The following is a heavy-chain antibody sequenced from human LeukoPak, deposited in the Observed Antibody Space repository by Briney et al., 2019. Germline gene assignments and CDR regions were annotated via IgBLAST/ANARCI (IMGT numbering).Heavy chain of an antibody. Sequence: SETLSLTCAVYGGSFSGYYWSWIRQPPGKGLEWIGEINHSGSTNYNPSLKSRVTISVDTSKNQLSLKLSSVTAADTAVYYCARRSSWYGLRWFDPWGQGTLVTVSS. D-gene: IGHD6-13*01. J-gene: IGHJ5*02. CDR2: INHSGST. CDR1: GGSFSGYY. V-gene: IGHV4-34*01. CDR3: ARRSSWYGLRWFDP.